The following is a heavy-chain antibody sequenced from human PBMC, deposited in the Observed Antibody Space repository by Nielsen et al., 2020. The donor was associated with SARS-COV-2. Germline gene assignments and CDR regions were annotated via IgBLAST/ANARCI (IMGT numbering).Heavy chain of an antibody. CDR2: ISGSGGST. Sequence: GGSLRLSCAASGFTFSSYAMSWVRQAPGKGLEWVSAISGSGGSTYYADSVKGRFTISRDDARSSVYLQMNSLRDEDTALYYCARDFGYCSGSKCYAAFDVWGQGTVVTVSS. CDR1: GFTFSSYA. J-gene: IGHJ3*01. D-gene: IGHD2-2*01. CDR3: ARDFGYCSGSKCYAAFDV. V-gene: IGHV3-23*01.